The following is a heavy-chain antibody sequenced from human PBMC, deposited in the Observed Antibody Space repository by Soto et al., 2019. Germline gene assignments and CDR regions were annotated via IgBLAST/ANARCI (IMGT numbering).Heavy chain of an antibody. D-gene: IGHD3-3*01. J-gene: IGHJ4*02. CDR3: ARPAVGRELRLLSPYFCY. CDR1: GYTFTGYY. CDR2: INPNSGGT. V-gene: IGHV1-2*02. Sequence: ASVKVSCKDSGYTFTGYYMHWVRQAPGQGLEWMGWINPNSGGTNYAQKFQGRVTMTRDTSISTAYMELSRLRSDDTAVYYCARPAVGRELRLLSPYFCYGGQGNMVT.